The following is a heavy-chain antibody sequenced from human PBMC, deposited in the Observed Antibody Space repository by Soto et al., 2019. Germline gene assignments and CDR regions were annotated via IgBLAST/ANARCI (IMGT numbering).Heavy chain of an antibody. CDR1: GGSISSYY. CDR3: ARLGYSYGYGYYYGMDV. CDR2: IYYSGST. J-gene: IGHJ6*02. D-gene: IGHD5-18*01. V-gene: IGHV4-59*01. Sequence: PSETLSLTCTVSGGSISSYYWSWIRQPPGKGLEWIGYIYYSGSTNYNPSLKSRVTISVDTSKNQFSLKLSSVTAADTAVYYCARLGYSYGYGYYYGMDVWGQGTTVTVSS.